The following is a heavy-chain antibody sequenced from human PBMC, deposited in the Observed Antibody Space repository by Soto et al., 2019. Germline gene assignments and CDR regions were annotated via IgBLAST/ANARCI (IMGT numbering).Heavy chain of an antibody. CDR1: GFTFSSYD. Sequence: GGSLRLSCAASGFTFSSYDMHWVRQATGKGLEWVSAIGTAGDTYYPGSVKGRFTISRENAKNSLYLQMNSLRAGDTAVYYCARDRGYCSSTSCYSKGPLGYYMDVWGKGTTVTVSS. V-gene: IGHV3-13*01. J-gene: IGHJ6*03. CDR2: IGTAGDT. D-gene: IGHD2-2*01. CDR3: ARDRGYCSSTSCYSKGPLGYYMDV.